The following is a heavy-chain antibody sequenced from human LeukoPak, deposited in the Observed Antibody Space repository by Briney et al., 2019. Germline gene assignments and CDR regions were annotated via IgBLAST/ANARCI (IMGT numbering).Heavy chain of an antibody. Sequence: GGCLRLFCTSSGFTFEDYALTWLRQAPGKGLEWLGFIRTKFYGGTADYAASVKDRFTISRDDYKNIAYLQMDGLKSEDTALYYCARVGRDRGFDIWGQGAAVTVSS. J-gene: IGHJ3*02. CDR3: ARVGRDRGFDI. D-gene: IGHD3-10*01. CDR2: IRTKFYGGTA. CDR1: GFTFEDYA. V-gene: IGHV3-49*03.